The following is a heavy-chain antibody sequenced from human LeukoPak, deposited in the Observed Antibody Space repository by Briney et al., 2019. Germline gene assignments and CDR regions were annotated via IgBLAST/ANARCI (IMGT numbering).Heavy chain of an antibody. CDR1: GSTFSSYA. V-gene: IGHV3-23*01. J-gene: IGHJ4*02. D-gene: IGHD2-2*01. Sequence: PGGSLRLSCAASGSTFSSYAMSWVRQAPGKGLEWVSAISGSGGSTYYADSVKGRFTISRDNSKHTLYLQMNSLRAEDTAVYYCAKDEWYCSSARCIYFDYWGQGTLVTVSS. CDR2: ISGSGGST. CDR3: AKDEWYCSSARCIYFDY.